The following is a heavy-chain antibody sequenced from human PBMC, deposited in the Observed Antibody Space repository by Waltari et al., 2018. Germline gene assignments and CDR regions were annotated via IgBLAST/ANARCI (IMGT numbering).Heavy chain of an antibody. D-gene: IGHD3-22*01. CDR1: TFTTYG. CDR2: ISAYNGNT. CDR3: ARESDDSSGYDY. V-gene: IGHV1-18*01. Sequence: TFTTYGISWVRQAPGQGLEWMGWISAYNGNTIYAQKLQGRVTMTTDTSTSTAYMELRSLRSDDTAVYFCARESDDSSGYDYWGQGSLVTVSS. J-gene: IGHJ4*02.